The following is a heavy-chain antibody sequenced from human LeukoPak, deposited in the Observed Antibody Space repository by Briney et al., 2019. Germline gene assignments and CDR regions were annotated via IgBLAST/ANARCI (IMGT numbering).Heavy chain of an antibody. D-gene: IGHD3-22*01. Sequence: GTSVKVSCKASGFTFTSSAVRWVRQARGQRLEWVGWIVVGSGNTNYAQKFQERVTITRDMSTSTACMELSSLRSEDTAVYYCAAAITMIVPDIWGQGTMVTVSS. J-gene: IGHJ3*02. CDR3: AAAITMIVPDI. V-gene: IGHV1-58*01. CDR1: GFTFTSSA. CDR2: IVVGSGNT.